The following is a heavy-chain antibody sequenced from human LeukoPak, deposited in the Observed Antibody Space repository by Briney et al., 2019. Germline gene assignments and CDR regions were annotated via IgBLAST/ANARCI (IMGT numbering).Heavy chain of an antibody. J-gene: IGHJ4*02. CDR1: VGSISKDY. D-gene: IGHD2-2*01. V-gene: IGHV4-59*08. CDR3: ARQASCSGTNCYPFDY. CDR2: ISYSGST. Sequence: SETLSLTCTVSVGSISKDYWSGLRQPPGKGLEWIGWISYSGSTTYNPSLKTRVTISLDTSKNQFSLKLSSVTAADTAVYYCARQASCSGTNCYPFDYWGQGTLVTVSS.